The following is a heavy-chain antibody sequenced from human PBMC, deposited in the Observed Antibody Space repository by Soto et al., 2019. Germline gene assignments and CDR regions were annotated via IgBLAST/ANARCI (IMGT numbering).Heavy chain of an antibody. CDR1: GGSISSGDYY. Sequence: TLSLTFTVSGGSISSGDYYWSSIRQPPGKGLEWIGYIYYSGSTYYNPSLKSRVTISVDTSKNQFSLKLSSVPAADTAVYYCARAMVVTQNWFDPWGQGTLVTVSS. CDR3: ARAMVVTQNWFDP. D-gene: IGHD2-21*02. CDR2: IYYSGST. J-gene: IGHJ5*02. V-gene: IGHV4-30-4*01.